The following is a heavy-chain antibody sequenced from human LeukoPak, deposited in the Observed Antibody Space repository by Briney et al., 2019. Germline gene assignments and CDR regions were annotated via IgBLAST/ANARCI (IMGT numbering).Heavy chain of an antibody. CDR1: GFTFSSYA. CDR2: ISSYGNTK. V-gene: IGHV3-30-3*01. D-gene: IGHD1-26*01. CDR3: ARRRIVGSTDDAFDI. Sequence: GGSLRLSCAASGFTFSSYAMHWVRQAPGKGLEWAAVISSYGNTKYYADSVKGRFTISRDNSNSTLYLQMNSLRADDTAIYYCARRRIVGSTDDAFDIWGQGTMVTLSS. J-gene: IGHJ3*02.